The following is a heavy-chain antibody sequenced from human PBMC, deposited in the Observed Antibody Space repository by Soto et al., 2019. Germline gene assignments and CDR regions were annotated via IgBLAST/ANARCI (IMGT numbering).Heavy chain of an antibody. Sequence: SETLSLTCTVSGGSISSGDYYWSWIRQPPGKGLQWIGYIYYSGSTYYNPSLKSRVTISVDTSKNQFSLKLSSVTAADTAVYYCARAFDILTRYYFDYWGQGTLVTVSS. D-gene: IGHD3-9*01. J-gene: IGHJ4*02. CDR1: GGSISSGDYY. V-gene: IGHV4-30-4*01. CDR2: IYYSGST. CDR3: ARAFDILTRYYFDY.